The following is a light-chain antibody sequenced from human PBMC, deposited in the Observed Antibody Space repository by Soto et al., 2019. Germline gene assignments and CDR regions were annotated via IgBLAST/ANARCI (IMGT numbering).Light chain of an antibody. CDR3: QHYNNYWT. V-gene: IGKV1-5*03. Sequence: DIQMTQSPSTLSASVGDRVTITCRASQSISYWLAWYQQKPGKAPNLLIYKAYRLESGVPSRFSGSGSGTEFTLTISRLQPDDFASYYCQHYNNYWTFGQGTKVEIK. J-gene: IGKJ1*01. CDR1: QSISYW. CDR2: KAY.